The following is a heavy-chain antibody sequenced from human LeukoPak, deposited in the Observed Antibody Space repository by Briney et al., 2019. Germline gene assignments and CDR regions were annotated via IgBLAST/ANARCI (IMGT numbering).Heavy chain of an antibody. CDR2: IYTSGST. CDR3: ARDKYDESMAEAAPRWFDP. J-gene: IGHJ5*02. V-gene: IGHV4-4*07. Sequence: SETLSLTCTVSGGSISSYYWSWIRQPAGKGLEWIGRIYTSGSTNYNPSLKSRVTMSVDTSKNQFSLKLSPVTAADTAVYYCARDKYDESMAEAAPRWFDPWGQGTLVTVSS. D-gene: IGHD2-15*01. CDR1: GGSISSYY.